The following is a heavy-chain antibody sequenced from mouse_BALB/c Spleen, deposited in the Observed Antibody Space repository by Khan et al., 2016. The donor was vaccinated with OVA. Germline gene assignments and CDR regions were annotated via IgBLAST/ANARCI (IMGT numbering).Heavy chain of an antibody. CDR1: GFTFSSHA. CDR3: ARLYAMDY. V-gene: IGHV5-9-1*01. CDR2: ISSGGSDT. J-gene: IGHJ4*01. Sequence: EVMLVESGGGLVKPGGSLKLSCAASGFTFSSHAMSWVRQTPEKRLEWVATISSGGSDTYYPDSVKGRFTISRDNANNTLYLQMSSLRSEDTAMYYCARLYAMDYWGQGTSVTVSS.